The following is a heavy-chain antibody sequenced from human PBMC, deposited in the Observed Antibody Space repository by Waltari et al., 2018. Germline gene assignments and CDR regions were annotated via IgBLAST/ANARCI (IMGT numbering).Heavy chain of an antibody. CDR2: IYQDGTVT. D-gene: IGHD3-16*01. J-gene: IGHJ6*02. CDR3: VRDDDGGMGAV. CDR1: GFTFSRFW. V-gene: IGHV3-7*01. Sequence: EVQLVESGGGLVQPGGSLRLSCAASGFTFSRFWMSWVRQAPGKGVEWVANIYQDGTVTNYGDSVKGRFTPSRDNARNSLYLQMNSLRVDDTAVYYCVRDDDGGMGAVWGQGTTVTVSS.